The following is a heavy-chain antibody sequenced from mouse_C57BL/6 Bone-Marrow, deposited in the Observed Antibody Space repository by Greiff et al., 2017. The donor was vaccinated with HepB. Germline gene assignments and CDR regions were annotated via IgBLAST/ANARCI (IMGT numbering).Heavy chain of an antibody. V-gene: IGHV2-9-1*01. CDR2: IWTGGGT. D-gene: IGHD3-2*02. CDR1: GFSLTSYA. CDR3: ARNSAQANYYAMDY. J-gene: IGHJ4*01. Sequence: VQLQQSGPGLVAPSQSLSITCTVSGFSLTSYAISWVRQPPGKGLEWLGVIWTGGGTNYNSALKSRLSISKDNSKSQVFLKMNSLQTDDTARYYCARNSAQANYYAMDYWGQGTSVTVSS.